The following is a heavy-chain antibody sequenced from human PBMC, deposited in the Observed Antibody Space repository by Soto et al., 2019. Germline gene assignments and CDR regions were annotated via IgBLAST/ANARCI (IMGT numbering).Heavy chain of an antibody. CDR1: GGSFSGYY. D-gene: IGHD3-16*01. Sequence: PSETLSLTCAVYGGSFSGYYWSWIRQPPGKGLEWIGEINHSGSTNYNPSLKSRVTISVDTSKNQFSLKLSSVTAADTAVYYCARGLVITFGGPSAVAVWGKGTTVTVSS. J-gene: IGHJ6*04. V-gene: IGHV4-34*01. CDR3: ARGLVITFGGPSAVAV. CDR2: INHSGST.